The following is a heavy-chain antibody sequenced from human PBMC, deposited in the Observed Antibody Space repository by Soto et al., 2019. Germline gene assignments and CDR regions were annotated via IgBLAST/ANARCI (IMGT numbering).Heavy chain of an antibody. V-gene: IGHV3-7*04. J-gene: IGHJ4*02. CDR1: GFTFSTYW. Sequence: EVQLVESGGGLVQPGGSLRLSCAAPGFTFSTYWMSWVRQAPGKGLEWVANIKQDGSEKYYVDSVKGRFTISRDNGKNSLYLQMNSLRVEDTAVYYCARTRGSFCAWDYWGQGTLVTVSS. D-gene: IGHD1-26*01. CDR2: IKQDGSEK. CDR3: ARTRGSFCAWDY.